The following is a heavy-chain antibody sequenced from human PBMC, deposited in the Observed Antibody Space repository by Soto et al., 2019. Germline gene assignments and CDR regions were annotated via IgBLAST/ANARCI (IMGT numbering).Heavy chain of an antibody. Sequence: SETLSLTCTVSGDSINSYYWSWIRQPPGKGLEWIGNIYHSGSTKYNPSLKSRVTISVDTSKTHFSLRLSSVTAADTAVYYCARDGGRYYATDVWGQGTTVTVSS. J-gene: IGHJ6*02. CDR2: IYHSGST. D-gene: IGHD3-3*01. CDR3: ARDGGRYYATDV. V-gene: IGHV4-59*01. CDR1: GDSINSYY.